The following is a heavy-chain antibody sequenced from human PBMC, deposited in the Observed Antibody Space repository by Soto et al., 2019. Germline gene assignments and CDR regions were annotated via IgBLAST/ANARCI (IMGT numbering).Heavy chain of an antibody. CDR3: ARSGEHPLDY. CDR1: GYSFPHYF. D-gene: IGHD1-26*01. J-gene: IGHJ4*02. CDR2: STHTGNT. V-gene: IGHV1-18*01. Sequence: ASVKVSCKTSGYSFPHYFINWVRQAPGHGLEWMGFSTHTGNTNYAQNFQGRVVLTTDTSTSTAYMEVTSLRSDDTAVYYCARSGEHPLDYWGQGTPVTVSS.